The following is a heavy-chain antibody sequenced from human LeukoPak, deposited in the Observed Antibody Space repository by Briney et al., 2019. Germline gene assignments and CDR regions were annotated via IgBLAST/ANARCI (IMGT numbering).Heavy chain of an antibody. Sequence: GGALRLSCAASGFIFSRYGMHCVRQAPGRGLEWVAFIRSDGRNEYYADSVRSRVTISRDNSKNTLYLQMNSLRPEDTAVYYCANICTSTSCYPALDASDFWGQGTMVTVSS. CDR1: GFIFSRYG. V-gene: IGHV3-30*02. D-gene: IGHD2-2*01. J-gene: IGHJ3*01. CDR3: ANICTSTSCYPALDASDF. CDR2: IRSDGRNE.